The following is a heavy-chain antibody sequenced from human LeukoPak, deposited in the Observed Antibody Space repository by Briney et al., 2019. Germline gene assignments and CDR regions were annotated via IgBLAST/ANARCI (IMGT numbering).Heavy chain of an antibody. CDR1: GYGFTSYG. D-gene: IGHD3-16*01. Sequence: ASVKVSCKASGYGFTSYGIAWVRQAPGQGLEWMGWITPHNGDTHYAQRFQGRVTMTRDTSTSTAYMELRSLRSDDTAVYYCAKAALGVRKLYYFDYWGQGTLVTVSS. J-gene: IGHJ4*02. CDR2: ITPHNGDT. V-gene: IGHV1-18*01. CDR3: AKAALGVRKLYYFDY.